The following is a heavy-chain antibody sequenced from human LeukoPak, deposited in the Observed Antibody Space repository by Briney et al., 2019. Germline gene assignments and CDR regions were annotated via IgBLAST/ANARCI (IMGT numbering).Heavy chain of an antibody. Sequence: ASVKVSCKASGYPYTSYGISWVRQAPGQGHEWMGWISAYNGNTNYAQKLQGRVTMTTDTSTSTAYMELRSLRSDDTAVYYCARDGLSITMVRGVIRDFDYWGQGTLVTVSS. CDR1: GYPYTSYG. CDR3: ARDGLSITMVRGVIRDFDY. V-gene: IGHV1-18*01. J-gene: IGHJ4*02. D-gene: IGHD3-10*01. CDR2: ISAYNGNT.